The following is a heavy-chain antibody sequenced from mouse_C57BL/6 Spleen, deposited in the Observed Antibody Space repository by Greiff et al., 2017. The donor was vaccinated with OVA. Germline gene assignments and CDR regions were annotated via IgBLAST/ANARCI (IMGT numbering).Heavy chain of an antibody. CDR2: IYPGDGDT. J-gene: IGHJ1*03. D-gene: IGHD1-1*01. CDR1: GYAFSSSW. CDR3: ARTIYYYGRPWYFDV. V-gene: IGHV1-82*01. Sequence: QVQLQQSGPELVKPGASVKISCKASGYAFSSSWMNWVKQRPGKGLEWIGRIYPGDGDTNYNWKFKGKATLTADKSSSTAYMQLSSLTSEDSAVYFCARTIYYYGRPWYFDVWGTGTTVTVSS.